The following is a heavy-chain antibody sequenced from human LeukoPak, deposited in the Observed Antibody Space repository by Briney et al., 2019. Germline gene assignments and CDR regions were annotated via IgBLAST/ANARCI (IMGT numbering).Heavy chain of an antibody. D-gene: IGHD6-6*01. Sequence: ASVKVSCKASGYTFTGYYMHWVRQAPGQGLEWMGWINPNSGGTNYAQKFQGRVTMTRDTSISTAYMELSSLRSEDTAVYYCATSTAFRSWFDPWGQGTLVTVSS. CDR1: GYTFTGYY. CDR2: INPNSGGT. CDR3: ATSTAFRSWFDP. J-gene: IGHJ5*02. V-gene: IGHV1-2*02.